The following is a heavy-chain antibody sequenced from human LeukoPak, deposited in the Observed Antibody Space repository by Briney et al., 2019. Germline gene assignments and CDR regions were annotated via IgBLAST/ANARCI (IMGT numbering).Heavy chain of an antibody. J-gene: IGHJ4*02. CDR3: ARYVGGGPFFDY. D-gene: IGHD2-15*01. CDR1: GGSMSSFY. Sequence: SETLPLTCTVSGGSMSSFYWRWIRQPPGKGLEWIGYIFYRGSTDYNPSLKSRVTISLDTSKNQFSLKLSSVTAADTAVYYCARYVGGGPFFDYWGQGTLVTVSS. V-gene: IGHV4-59*01. CDR2: IFYRGST.